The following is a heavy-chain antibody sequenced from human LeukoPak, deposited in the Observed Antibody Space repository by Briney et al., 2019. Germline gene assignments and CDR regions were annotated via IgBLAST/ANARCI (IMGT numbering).Heavy chain of an antibody. Sequence: ASVKVSCKASGYTFTSYDINWVRRATGQGLEWMGWMNPNSGNTGYAQKFQGRVTMTRNTSISTAYMELSSLRSEDTAVYYCARGTVDTAMDGYWGQGTLVTVSS. J-gene: IGHJ4*02. D-gene: IGHD5-18*01. CDR1: GYTFTSYD. CDR3: ARGTVDTAMDGY. V-gene: IGHV1-8*01. CDR2: MNPNSGNT.